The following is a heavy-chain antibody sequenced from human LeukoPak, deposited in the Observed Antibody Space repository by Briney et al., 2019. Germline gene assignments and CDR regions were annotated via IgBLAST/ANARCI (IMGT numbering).Heavy chain of an antibody. CDR2: IYPGDSDT. V-gene: IGHV5-51*01. CDR3: ARQAGYCSSTSCQGSFDI. CDR1: GYSFTSYW. J-gene: IGHJ3*02. D-gene: IGHD2-2*01. Sequence: GESLKISCKGSGYSFTSYWIGWVRQMPGKGLEWMGIIYPGDSDTRYSPSFQGQVTISADKSISTAYLQWSSLKASDTAMYYCARQAGYCSSTSCQGSFDIWGQGTMVTVSS.